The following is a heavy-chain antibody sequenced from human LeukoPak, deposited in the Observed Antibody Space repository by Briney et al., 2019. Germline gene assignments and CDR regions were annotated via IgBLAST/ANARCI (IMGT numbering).Heavy chain of an antibody. CDR3: ARTPHPLKVGATPDY. CDR2: INSDGSST. V-gene: IGHV3-74*01. CDR1: GFTFSSYW. D-gene: IGHD1-26*01. J-gene: IGHJ4*02. Sequence: GGSLRLSCAASGFTFSSYWMHWVRQAPGKGLVWVSRINSDGSSTSYADSVKGRYTISRDNAKNTLYLQMNSLRAEDTAVYYCARTPHPLKVGATPDYWGQGTLVTVSS.